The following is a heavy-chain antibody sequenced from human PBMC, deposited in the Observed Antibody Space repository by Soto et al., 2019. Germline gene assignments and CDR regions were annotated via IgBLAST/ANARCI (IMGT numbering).Heavy chain of an antibody. D-gene: IGHD2-2*02. CDR1: GFTFSSYA. Sequence: GGSLRLSCAASGFTFSSYAMHWVRQAPGKGLEWVAVISYDGSNKYYADSVKGRFTISRDNSKNTLYLQMNSLRAEDTAVFYCARDRLDVVVPAAILAYWGQGTLVTVSS. V-gene: IGHV3-30-3*01. CDR3: ARDRLDVVVPAAILAY. CDR2: ISYDGSNK. J-gene: IGHJ4*02.